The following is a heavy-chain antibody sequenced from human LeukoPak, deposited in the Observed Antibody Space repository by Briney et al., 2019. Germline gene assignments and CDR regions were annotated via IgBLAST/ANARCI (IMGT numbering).Heavy chain of an antibody. CDR1: GFTFSSYA. CDR2: ISGSGGST. CDR3: AKGAGSVDY. V-gene: IGHV3-23*01. Sequence: GGSLTLSCAASGFTFSSYAMSWIRQAPGKGLEWVSAISGSGGSTYYADPVKGRFTISSDNPKNTLYLQMNSLRAEDTAVYYCAKGAGSVDYWGQGTLVTVSS. D-gene: IGHD1-14*01. J-gene: IGHJ4*02.